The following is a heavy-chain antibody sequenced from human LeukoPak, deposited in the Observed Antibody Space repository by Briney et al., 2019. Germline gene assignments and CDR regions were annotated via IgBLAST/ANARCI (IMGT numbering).Heavy chain of an antibody. CDR1: GFTFGDYA. V-gene: IGHV3-49*04. CDR3: TRILTLRSDY. D-gene: IGHD3-16*01. J-gene: IGHJ4*02. Sequence: GGSLRLSCTASGFTFGDYAMSWVRQAPGKGLEWVGFIRSKAYGGTTEYAASVKGRFTISRDDSKSIAYLQMNSLKTEDTAVYYCTRILTLRSDYWGQGTLVTVSS. CDR2: IRSKAYGGTT.